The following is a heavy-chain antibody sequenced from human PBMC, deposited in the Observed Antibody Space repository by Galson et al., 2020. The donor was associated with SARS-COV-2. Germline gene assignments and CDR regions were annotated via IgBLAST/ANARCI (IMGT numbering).Heavy chain of an antibody. Sequence: ASVKVSCKASGDTFTSLGISWVRQAPGQGLEWMGWISSYNGNTNYAQNLQGRVTMTTDTSTSTAYMELRSLRSDDTAVYYCARWGVMTTERYYGMDVWGQGTTVIVSS. CDR2: ISSYNGNT. D-gene: IGHD4-17*01. CDR1: GDTFTSLG. CDR3: ARWGVMTTERYYGMDV. J-gene: IGHJ6*02. V-gene: IGHV1-18*01.